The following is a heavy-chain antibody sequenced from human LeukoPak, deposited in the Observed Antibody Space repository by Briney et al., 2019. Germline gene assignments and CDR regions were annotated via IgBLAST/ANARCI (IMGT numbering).Heavy chain of an antibody. CDR1: GFTFSSYA. CDR3: ARVGRGYSYGYLGLDY. D-gene: IGHD5-18*01. V-gene: IGHV3-64*01. J-gene: IGHJ4*02. Sequence: GGSLRLSCAASGFTFSSYAMHWVRQAPGKGLEYVSAISSNGGSTYYANSVKGRFTISRDSSKNALYLQMGSLRAEDMAVYYCARVGRGYSYGYLGLDYWGQGTLVTVSS. CDR2: ISSNGGST.